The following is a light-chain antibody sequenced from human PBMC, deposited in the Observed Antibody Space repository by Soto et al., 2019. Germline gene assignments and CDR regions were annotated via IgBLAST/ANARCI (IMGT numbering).Light chain of an antibody. CDR3: QQRSSWPIT. CDR2: DAS. CDR1: QSVSSSY. V-gene: IGKV3D-20*02. Sequence: IVLTRSPGTLSLSPLDRASLSVSPSQSVSSSYLAWYQQKPGQAPRLLIYDASNRATGVPDRFSGSGSGTDFTLTISSLEPEDFAVYYCQQRSSWPITFGQGTRLEIK. J-gene: IGKJ5*01.